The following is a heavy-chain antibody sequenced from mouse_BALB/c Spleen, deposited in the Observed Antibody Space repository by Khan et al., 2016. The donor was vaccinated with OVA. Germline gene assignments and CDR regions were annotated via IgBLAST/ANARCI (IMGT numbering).Heavy chain of an antibody. CDR3: AIRGLFGIVAY. D-gene: IGHD1-1*02. Sequence: QVQLQQSGAEVAQPGASVKMSCKASGYTFTAYWIHWVKQRPGQGLEWIGYIDPSTSYTEYNQKFKDKATLTTDKSSSTAYMQLSSLTSEDSAVYDCAIRGLFGIVAYWGQGTLVTVAA. V-gene: IGHV1-7*01. CDR2: IDPSTSYT. CDR1: GYTFTAYW. J-gene: IGHJ3*01.